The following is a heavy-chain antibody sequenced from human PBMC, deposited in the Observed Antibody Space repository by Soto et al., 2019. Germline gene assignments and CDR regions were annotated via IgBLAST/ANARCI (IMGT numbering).Heavy chain of an antibody. CDR3: ARDDASPPNSAFDI. J-gene: IGHJ3*02. CDR1: GGSISSYY. CDR2: IYYSGST. V-gene: IGHV4-59*12. Sequence: PSETLSLTCTVSGGSISSYYWSWIRQPPGKRLEWIGYIYYSGSTNYNPSLKSRVTISVDTSKNQFSLKLSSVTAADTAVYYCARDDASPPNSAFDIWGQGTMVTVSS.